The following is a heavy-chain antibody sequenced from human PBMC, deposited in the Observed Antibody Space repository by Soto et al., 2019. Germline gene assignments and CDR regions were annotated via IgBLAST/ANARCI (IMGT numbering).Heavy chain of an antibody. CDR1: GFSFSSYW. CDR2: IKQDGSEK. D-gene: IGHD4-17*01. V-gene: IGHV3-7*03. CDR3: VRGYSDYTDDFDY. J-gene: IGHJ4*02. Sequence: EVQLVESGGGLVQPGGSLRLSCTTSGFSFSSYWMIWVRQAPGKGLEWVAIIKQDGSEKHDVDSVKGRFTVSRDNAEKSLYLQMDSLRPDDTVVYYCVRGYSDYTDDFDYWGQGALVTVSS.